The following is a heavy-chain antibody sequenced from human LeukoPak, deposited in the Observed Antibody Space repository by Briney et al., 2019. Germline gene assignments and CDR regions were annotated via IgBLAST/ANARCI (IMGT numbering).Heavy chain of an antibody. Sequence: SETLSLTCTVSGYSISSGYYWGWIRQPPGKGLEWIGNIYHSGSTYYNPSLKSRVTTSVDTSKNQFSLKLSSVTAADTAVYYCVRSSSSIFDYWGQGTLVTVSS. CDR3: VRSSSSIFDY. CDR1: GYSISSGYY. CDR2: IYHSGST. D-gene: IGHD6-6*01. J-gene: IGHJ4*02. V-gene: IGHV4-38-2*02.